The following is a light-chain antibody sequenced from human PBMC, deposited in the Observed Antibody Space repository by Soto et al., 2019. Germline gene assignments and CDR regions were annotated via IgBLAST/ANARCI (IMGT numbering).Light chain of an antibody. CDR3: QQYGNSPPYT. CDR2: GAS. Sequence: EIVLTQSPGTLSLSPGERATLSCRASQSVHSNYLAWYQQKPGQAPRLLIYGASSRATGIPDRFSGSGSGTDFTLTISRLEPEDFAVYYCQQYGNSPPYTFGQGTKLEIK. CDR1: QSVHSNY. J-gene: IGKJ2*01. V-gene: IGKV3-20*01.